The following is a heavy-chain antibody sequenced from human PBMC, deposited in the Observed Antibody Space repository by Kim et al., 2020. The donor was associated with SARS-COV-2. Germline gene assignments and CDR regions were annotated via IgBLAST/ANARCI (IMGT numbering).Heavy chain of an antibody. CDR2: IKQDGSEK. Sequence: GGSLRLSCAASGFTISTYWMSWVRQAPGKGLEWVATIKQDGSEKYFVDSVKGRFIISRDNSKNSLYLQMNSLRAEDTAVYFCARETSAVPGGDCWGQGTLVTVSS. CDR3: ARETSAVPGGDC. CDR1: GFTISTYW. D-gene: IGHD2-2*01. V-gene: IGHV3-7*01. J-gene: IGHJ4*02.